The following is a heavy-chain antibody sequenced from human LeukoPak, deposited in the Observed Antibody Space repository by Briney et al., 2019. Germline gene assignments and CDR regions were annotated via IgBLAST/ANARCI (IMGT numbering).Heavy chain of an antibody. CDR2: INHSGST. CDR1: GGSFSGYY. V-gene: IGHV4-34*01. Sequence: SETLSLTCAVYGGSFSGYYWSWIRQPPGKGLEWIGEINHSGSTNYNPSLKSRVTISVDTSKNQFSLKLSSVTAADTAVYYCARWSSGWYGGAFDIWGQGTMVTVSS. D-gene: IGHD6-19*01. CDR3: ARWSSGWYGGAFDI. J-gene: IGHJ3*02.